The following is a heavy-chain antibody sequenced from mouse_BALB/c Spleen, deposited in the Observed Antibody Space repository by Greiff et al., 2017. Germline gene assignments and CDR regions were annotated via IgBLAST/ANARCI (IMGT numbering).Heavy chain of an antibody. CDR3: ARSFTTATPFAY. CDR2: IDPENGNT. J-gene: IGHJ3*01. CDR1: GFNIKDYY. Sequence: VQLKESGAELVRPGALVKLSCKASGFNIKDYYMHWVKQRPEQGLEWIGWIDPENGNTIYDPKFQGKASITADTSSNTAYLQLSSLTSEDTAVYYCARSFTTATPFAYWGQGTLVTVSA. V-gene: IGHV14-1*02. D-gene: IGHD1-2*01.